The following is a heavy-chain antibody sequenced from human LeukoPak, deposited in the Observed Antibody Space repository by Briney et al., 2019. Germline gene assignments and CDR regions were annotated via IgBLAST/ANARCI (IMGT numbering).Heavy chain of an antibody. CDR3: ARVPYCSGGSCYPTYYYYYMDV. CDR2: INHSGST. Sequence: PSETLSLTCAVYGGSFSGYYWSWIRQPPGKGLEWIGEINHSGSTNYNPSLKGRVTISVDTSKNQFSLKLSSVTAADTAVYYCARVPYCSGGSCYPTYYYYYMDVWGKGTTVTVSS. V-gene: IGHV4-34*01. CDR1: GGSFSGYY. J-gene: IGHJ6*03. D-gene: IGHD2-15*01.